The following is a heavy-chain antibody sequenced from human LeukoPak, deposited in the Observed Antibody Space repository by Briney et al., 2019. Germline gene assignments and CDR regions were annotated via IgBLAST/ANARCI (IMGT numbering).Heavy chain of an antibody. V-gene: IGHV3-64D*06. Sequence: GGPLRLSCSASGFTFSTYTMHWVRQAPGKGLEYVSAVSSSGGSTYYADSVKGRFTISRDNSRNTLYLQMSSLRTKDTAVYYCVKDLFGTGSTSRGFDSWGQGTLVTVSS. CDR3: VKDLFGTGSTSRGFDS. J-gene: IGHJ4*02. CDR1: GFTFSTYT. CDR2: VSSSGGST. D-gene: IGHD2-2*01.